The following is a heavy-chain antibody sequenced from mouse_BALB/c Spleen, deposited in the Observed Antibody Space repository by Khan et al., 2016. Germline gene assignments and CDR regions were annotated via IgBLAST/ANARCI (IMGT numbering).Heavy chain of an antibody. Sequence: VQLKESGPGLVKPSQSLSLTCTVTGYSITSDYAWNWIRQFPRNKLECLGYISSSGTTIYNPSLKSRISITRDTSKNQFFLQLNSVTTEDTATYYCTRSGALYGYFTYWGQGTLVTVSA. CDR1: GYSITSDYA. V-gene: IGHV3-2*02. CDR2: ISSSGTT. D-gene: IGHD2-2*01. J-gene: IGHJ3*01. CDR3: TRSGALYGYFTY.